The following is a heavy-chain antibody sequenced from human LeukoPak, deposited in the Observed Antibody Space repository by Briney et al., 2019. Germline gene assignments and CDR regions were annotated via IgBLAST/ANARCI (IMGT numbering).Heavy chain of an antibody. J-gene: IGHJ4*02. CDR1: GFTFSKYA. CDR2: INDNGRST. Sequence: GGSLRLSCSASGFTFSKYAMHWVRQAPGKGLEYVSAINDNGRSTYYADSVKGRFSISRDNSKNTLYLQMSSLRAEDTAVYYCVKYSSGWYYDYWGQGTLVTVSS. CDR3: VKYSSGWYYDY. D-gene: IGHD6-19*01. V-gene: IGHV3-64D*09.